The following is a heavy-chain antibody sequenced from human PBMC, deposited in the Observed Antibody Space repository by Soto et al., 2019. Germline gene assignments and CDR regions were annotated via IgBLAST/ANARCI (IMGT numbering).Heavy chain of an antibody. Sequence: QEQLVQSGAEVKKPGASVKVSCKTSGYTFSTYDINWVRQAPGQGLEWMGWMNPNTGNTGYAQKFRGRVTLTRNTSISTAYMELMSLKTEDTAVYFCARRKERSGPNYFDYWGRGTLVTVSS. CDR3: ARRKERSGPNYFDY. D-gene: IGHD6-25*01. V-gene: IGHV1-8*01. CDR1: GYTFSTYD. J-gene: IGHJ4*02. CDR2: MNPNTGNT.